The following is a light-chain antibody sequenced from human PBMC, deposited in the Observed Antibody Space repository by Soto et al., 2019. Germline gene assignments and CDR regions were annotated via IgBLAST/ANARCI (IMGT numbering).Light chain of an antibody. V-gene: IGLV2-14*01. CDR3: SSYTSSSTLYV. Sequence: QSVLTQPASVSGSPGQSITISCSGTRSDIGSYNYVAWYQQFPGKTPKILIYGVSNRPSGVSSRFSGSKSGNTASLTISGLQAEDDADYYCSSYTSSSTLYVFGTGTKVTVL. CDR1: RSDIGSYNY. CDR2: GVS. J-gene: IGLJ1*01.